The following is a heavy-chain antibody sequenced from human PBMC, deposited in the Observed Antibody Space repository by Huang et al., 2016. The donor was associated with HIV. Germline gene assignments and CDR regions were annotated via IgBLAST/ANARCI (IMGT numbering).Heavy chain of an antibody. J-gene: IGHJ4*02. D-gene: IGHD3-10*01. Sequence: QVQLVQSGAEVKKPGASVKISCKASGYTFTTYHMHWVRQAPGQGLEWIGMINRSGASTRYAQTFQGRVTMTSDTSTSTVYMELSSLTPEDTAVYYCARALLLFGLGSPLDFWGQGSLVTVSS. CDR2: INRSGAST. V-gene: IGHV1-46*01. CDR3: ARALLLFGLGSPLDF. CDR1: GYTFTTYH.